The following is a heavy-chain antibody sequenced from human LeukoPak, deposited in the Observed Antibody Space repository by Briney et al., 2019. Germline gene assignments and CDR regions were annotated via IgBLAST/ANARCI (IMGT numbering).Heavy chain of an antibody. V-gene: IGHV3-30*03. D-gene: IGHD3-22*01. Sequence: GGSLRLSCGVSGFTFSNNAMHWVRQAPGKGLEWVALISNDGNNKHYADSVKGRFTISRDNPKNSLYLQMNSLRAEDTAVYYCARAPVYYDETRGYLKISNWYFDLWGRGTLVTVSS. CDR2: ISNDGNNK. J-gene: IGHJ2*01. CDR1: GFTFSNNA. CDR3: ARAPVYYDETRGYLKISNWYFDL.